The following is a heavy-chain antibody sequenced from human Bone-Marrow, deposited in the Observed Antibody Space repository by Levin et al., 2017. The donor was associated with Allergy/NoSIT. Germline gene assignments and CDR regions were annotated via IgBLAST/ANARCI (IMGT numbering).Heavy chain of an antibody. Sequence: ASVKVSCKASGYTFSSYVISWVRQVPGQGLEWMGWSSAYNGRTKYVQNFEDRVNMTTDRSTSTAYMELRSLGSGDTAVYYCARENYDSSGQRLHFDSWGQGTLVTVSS. CDR2: SSAYNGRT. D-gene: IGHD2-15*01. J-gene: IGHJ4*02. CDR3: ARENYDSSGQRLHFDS. CDR1: GYTFSSYV. V-gene: IGHV1-18*01.